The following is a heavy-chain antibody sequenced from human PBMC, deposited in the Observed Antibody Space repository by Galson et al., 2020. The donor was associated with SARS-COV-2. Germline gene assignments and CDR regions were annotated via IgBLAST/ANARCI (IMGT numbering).Heavy chain of an antibody. J-gene: IGHJ4*02. CDR1: GFSFSNSA. V-gene: IGHV3-30*03. D-gene: IGHD2-15*01. Sequence: GGSLRLSCAASGFSFSNSAMHWVRQAPGKGLEWVALISYDGNYDYYAASVKGRFTISRDNYKNTVSLQMNSLRAEDTAVYYCSRGKYPLAGLDYWGQGTLVTVPS. CDR2: ISYDGNYD. CDR3: SRGKYPLAGLDY.